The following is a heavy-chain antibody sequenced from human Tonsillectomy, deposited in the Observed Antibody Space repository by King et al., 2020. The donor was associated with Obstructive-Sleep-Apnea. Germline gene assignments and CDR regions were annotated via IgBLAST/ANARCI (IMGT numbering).Heavy chain of an antibody. CDR2: INTRGTT. Sequence: VQLVESGGGMVQPGGSLRLSCAASGFPFSGYAISWVRQAPGKGLEWVSAINTRGTTFYAGSVRGRFTISRDNSKYTVDLQVNSLRAEDTALYYCAKEGGGSGVYWVDSWGQGTLVTVSS. CDR1: GFPFSGYA. CDR3: AKEGGGSGVYWVDS. V-gene: IGHV3-23*04. J-gene: IGHJ4*02. D-gene: IGHD3-10*01.